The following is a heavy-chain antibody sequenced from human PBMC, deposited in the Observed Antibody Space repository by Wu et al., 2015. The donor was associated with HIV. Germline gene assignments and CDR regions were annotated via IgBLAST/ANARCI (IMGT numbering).Heavy chain of an antibody. CDR1: GYNFIDNY. Sequence: QVQLMQSGAEVKKPGASVKVSCKTSGYNFIDNYIHWVRQAPGQGLEWMGWINPNSGGSRSPQKFQGRVSMTGDTSVNTVYLELTRLQFDDTAIYYCTKDYGIVGSTLPEYFQHWGQGTLVTVSS. D-gene: IGHD1-26*01. CDR3: TKDYGIVGSTLPEYFQH. CDR2: INPNSGGS. V-gene: IGHV1-2*02. J-gene: IGHJ1*01.